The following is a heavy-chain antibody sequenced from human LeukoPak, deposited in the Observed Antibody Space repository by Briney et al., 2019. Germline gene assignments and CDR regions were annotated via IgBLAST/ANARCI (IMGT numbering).Heavy chain of an antibody. Sequence: GASVKVSCKDSGYTFTSYYMHWVRQAPGQGLEWMGIINPSGGSTSYAQKFQGRVTMTRDTSTSTVYMELSSLRSEDTAVYYCAREGHIVVVPAAIHYYYGMDVWGQGTTVTVSS. J-gene: IGHJ6*02. CDR1: GYTFTSYY. V-gene: IGHV1-46*01. D-gene: IGHD2-2*02. CDR3: AREGHIVVVPAAIHYYYGMDV. CDR2: INPSGGST.